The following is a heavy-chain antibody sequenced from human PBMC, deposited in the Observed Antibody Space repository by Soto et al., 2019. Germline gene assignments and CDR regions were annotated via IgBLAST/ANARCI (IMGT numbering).Heavy chain of an antibody. CDR3: ARVPYYYDSSGYQYYFDY. Sequence: PSETLSLICTVSGGSISSGGYYWSWIRQHPGKGLEWIGYIYDSGSTYYNPSLKSRVTISVDTSKNQFSLKLSSVTAADTAVYYCARVPYYYDSSGYQYYFDYWGQGTLVTVSS. CDR1: GGSISSGGYY. D-gene: IGHD3-22*01. J-gene: IGHJ4*02. V-gene: IGHV4-31*03. CDR2: IYDSGST.